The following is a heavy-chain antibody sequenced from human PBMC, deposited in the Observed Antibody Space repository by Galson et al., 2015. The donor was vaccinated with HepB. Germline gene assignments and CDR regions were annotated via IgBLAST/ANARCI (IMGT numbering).Heavy chain of an antibody. CDR3: AKDQYIYSALAGTMAGFDY. D-gene: IGHD6-19*01. J-gene: IGHJ4*02. Sequence: SLRLSCAASGFTFGNYGMHWVRQAPGKGLEWVAVISYDGSNKYYADSVKGRFTISRDNSKNTLYLQMNSLRAEDTALYYCAKDQYIYSALAGTMAGFDYWGQGTLVTVSS. CDR1: GFTFGNYG. V-gene: IGHV3-30*18. CDR2: ISYDGSNK.